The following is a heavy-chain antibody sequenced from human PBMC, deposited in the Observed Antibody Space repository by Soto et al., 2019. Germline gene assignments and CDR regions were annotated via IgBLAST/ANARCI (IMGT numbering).Heavy chain of an antibody. J-gene: IGHJ4*02. V-gene: IGHV1-18*01. D-gene: IGHD1-20*01. CDR1: GYTFTSFG. CDR2: ISAYNGNT. Sequence: GASVKVSCKASGYTFTSFGITWVRQAPGQGLEWMGWISAYNGNTKYAQKFQGRVPMTTDTSTSTVYMELRSLRSDDTAVYYCARDRPYNWKYVDYWGQGTLVTVS. CDR3: ARDRPYNWKYVDY.